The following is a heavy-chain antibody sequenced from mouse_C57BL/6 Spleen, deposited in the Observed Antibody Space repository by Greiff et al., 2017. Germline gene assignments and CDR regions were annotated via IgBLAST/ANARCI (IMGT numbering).Heavy chain of an antibody. D-gene: IGHD1-1*01. Sequence: VQLQQSGAELAKPGASVKLSCKASGYTFTSYWMHWVKQRPGRGLEWIGRIDPNSGGTKYNEKFKSKATLTVDKPSSTAYMQLSSLTSEDSAVYYCARDKTTVVDYWYFDVWGTGTTVTVSS. CDR2: IDPNSGGT. CDR1: GYTFTSYW. V-gene: IGHV1-72*01. CDR3: ARDKTTVVDYWYFDV. J-gene: IGHJ1*03.